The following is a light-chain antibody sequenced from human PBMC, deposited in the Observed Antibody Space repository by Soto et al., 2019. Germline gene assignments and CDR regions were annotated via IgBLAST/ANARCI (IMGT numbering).Light chain of an antibody. J-gene: IGLJ1*01. V-gene: IGLV2-14*01. CDR3: SSYTSSSILYV. Sequence: QSALTQPASVSGSPGQSITMSCTGTSSDAGGYNYVSWYQQHPGKAPKLMIYDVSNRPSGVSNRFSGSKSGNTASLTISGLQAEDEADYYCSSYTSSSILYVFGTGTKLTVL. CDR1: SSDAGGYNY. CDR2: DVS.